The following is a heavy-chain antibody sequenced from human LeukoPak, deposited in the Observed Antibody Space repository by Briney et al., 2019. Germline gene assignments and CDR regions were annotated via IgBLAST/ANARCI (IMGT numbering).Heavy chain of an antibody. CDR3: AKAKAIAARHNAFDT. J-gene: IGHJ3*02. CDR2: IRYDGSNK. D-gene: IGHD6-6*01. CDR1: GFTFSSYG. V-gene: IGHV3-30*02. Sequence: GGSLRLSCAASGFTFSSYGMHWVRQAPGKGLEWVAFIRYDGSNKYYADSVKGRFTISRDNSKNTLYLQMNSLRAEDTAVYYCAKAKAIAARHNAFDTWGQGTMVTGSS.